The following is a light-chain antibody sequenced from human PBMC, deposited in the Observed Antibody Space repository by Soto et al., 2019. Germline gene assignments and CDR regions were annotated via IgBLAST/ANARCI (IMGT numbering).Light chain of an antibody. J-gene: IGKJ1*01. CDR1: QSISGW. V-gene: IGKV1-5*03. Sequence: DIQMTQSPSTLSASVGDRVTITCRASQSISGWLAWYQQKPGKAPEVLIYKASSLESGVPSRFSGSGSGTEFTPTISSLQPDDFATYYCQQYKTYWSFGQGTKVESK. CDR2: KAS. CDR3: QQYKTYWS.